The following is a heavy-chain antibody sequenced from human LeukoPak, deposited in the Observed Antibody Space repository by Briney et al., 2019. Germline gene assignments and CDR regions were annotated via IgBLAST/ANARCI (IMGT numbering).Heavy chain of an antibody. D-gene: IGHD3-3*01. CDR2: IIPIFGTA. J-gene: IGHJ3*02. CDR1: GGTLSSYA. V-gene: IGHV1-69*01. Sequence: GASVKVSCKASGGTLSSYAISWVRQAPGQGLEWMGGIIPIFGTANYAQKFQGRVTITADESTSTAYMELSSLRSEDTAVYYCAITIFGVVIITIDAFDIWGQGTMVTVSS. CDR3: AITIFGVVIITIDAFDI.